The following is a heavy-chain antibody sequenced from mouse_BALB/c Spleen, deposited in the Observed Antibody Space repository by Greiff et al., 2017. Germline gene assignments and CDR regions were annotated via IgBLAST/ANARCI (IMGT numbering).Heavy chain of an antibody. J-gene: IGHJ3*01. D-gene: IGHD2-3*01. CDR1: GYSITSDYA. CDR2: ISYSGST. Sequence: VQLQESGPGLVKPSQSLSLTCTVTGYSITSDYAWNWIRQFPGNKLEWMGYISYSGSTSYNPSLKSRISITRDTSKNQFFLQLNSVTTEDTATYYCARMGSLYEFAYWGQGTLVTVSA. V-gene: IGHV3-2*02. CDR3: ARMGSLYEFAY.